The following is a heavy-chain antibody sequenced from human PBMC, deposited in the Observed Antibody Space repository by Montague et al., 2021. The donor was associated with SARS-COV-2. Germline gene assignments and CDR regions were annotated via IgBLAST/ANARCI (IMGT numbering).Heavy chain of an antibody. CDR1: GGSMSDHY. D-gene: IGHD3-10*01. CDR2: IYYSGGI. J-gene: IGHJ5*02. V-gene: IGHV4-59*11. CDR3: ARAVSVRRAVNWFDP. Sequence: SETLSLTCTVSGGSMSDHYWAWIRQPPGKGLEWLAYIYYSGGINSNASLKSRVSMSVDTSENQFSLKLTSVTAADTAVYYCARAVSVRRAVNWFDPWGQGTLATVSS.